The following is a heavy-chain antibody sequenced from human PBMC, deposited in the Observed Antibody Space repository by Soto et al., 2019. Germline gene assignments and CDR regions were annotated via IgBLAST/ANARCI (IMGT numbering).Heavy chain of an antibody. J-gene: IGHJ4*02. CDR2: IYYSGST. CDR1: GGSISSYY. V-gene: IGHV4-59*01. D-gene: IGHD6-6*01. CDR3: ARGSIAARAGY. Sequence: SETLSLTCTVSGGSISSYYWSWIRQPPGKGLEWIGYIYYSGSTNYNPSLKSRVTISVDTSKNQFSLKLSSVTAADTAVYYCARGSIAARAGYWGQGTLVTVSS.